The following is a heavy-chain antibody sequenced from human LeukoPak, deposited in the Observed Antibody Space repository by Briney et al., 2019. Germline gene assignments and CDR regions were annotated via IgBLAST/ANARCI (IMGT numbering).Heavy chain of an antibody. CDR1: GFTFSSYS. CDR2: ISSSSSYI. D-gene: IGHD6-13*01. Sequence: PGGSLRLSCAASGFTFSSYSMNWVRQAPGKGLEWVSSISSSSSYIYYADSVKGRFTISRDNAKNSLYLQMNSLRAEDTAVYYCARDGGPILKYSSPCMDYWGQGTLVTVSS. CDR3: ARDGGPILKYSSPCMDY. V-gene: IGHV3-21*01. J-gene: IGHJ4*02.